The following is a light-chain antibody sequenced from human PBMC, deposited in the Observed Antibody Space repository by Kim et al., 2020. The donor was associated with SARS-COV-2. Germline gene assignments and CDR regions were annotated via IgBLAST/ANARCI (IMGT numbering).Light chain of an antibody. CDR1: TSDVGGYNY. J-gene: IGLJ3*02. V-gene: IGLV2-8*01. CDR2: EVN. CDR3: NSYAGRQNLV. Sequence: QSALTQPPSASGSPGQSVTISCTGTTSDVGGYNYVSWYQQHPGKAPKLMIFEVNKRPSGVPDRFSGSKSGNTASLTVSGLQAEDEADYYCNSYAGRQNLVFGGGTQLTVL.